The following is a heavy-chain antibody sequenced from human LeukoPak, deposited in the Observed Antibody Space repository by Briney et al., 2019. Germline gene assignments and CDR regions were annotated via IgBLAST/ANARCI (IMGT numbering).Heavy chain of an antibody. Sequence: GASVKVSCKASGYTFTSYGINWVRQATGQGLEWMGWMNPNSGNTGYAQKFQGRVTMTRNTSISTAYMELSSLRSEDTAVYYCARVARRITIFGVVIIEGFDYWGQGALVTVSS. CDR2: MNPNSGNT. J-gene: IGHJ4*02. CDR3: ARVARRITIFGVVIIEGFDY. CDR1: GYTFTSYG. V-gene: IGHV1-8*01. D-gene: IGHD3-3*01.